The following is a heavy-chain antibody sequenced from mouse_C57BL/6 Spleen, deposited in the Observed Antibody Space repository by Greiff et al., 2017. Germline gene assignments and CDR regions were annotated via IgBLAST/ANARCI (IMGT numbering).Heavy chain of an antibody. CDR1: GYTFTSYW. CDR3: ARRYPYYYAMDY. Sequence: QVQLQQPGAELVKPGASVKLSCKASGYTFTSYWMPWVKQRPGQGLEWIGEIDPSDSYTNYNQKFKGKATLAVDTSSSTAYMQLSSLTSEDSAVYYCARRYPYYYAMDYWGQGTSVTVSS. V-gene: IGHV1-50*01. D-gene: IGHD2-14*01. J-gene: IGHJ4*01. CDR2: IDPSDSYT.